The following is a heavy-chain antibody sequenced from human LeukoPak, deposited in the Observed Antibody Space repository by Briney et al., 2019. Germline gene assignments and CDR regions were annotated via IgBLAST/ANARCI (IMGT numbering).Heavy chain of an antibody. CDR3: AKDKDDFWSGYPNWFDP. CDR2: ISGSGGST. Sequence: HPGGSLRLSCAASGFTFSSYGMHWVRQAPAKGLEWVSAISGSGGSTYYADSVKGRFTISRDNSKNTLYLQMNSLRAEDTAVYYCAKDKDDFWSGYPNWFDPWSQGTLVTVSS. CDR1: GFTFSSYG. J-gene: IGHJ5*02. V-gene: IGHV3-23*01. D-gene: IGHD3-3*01.